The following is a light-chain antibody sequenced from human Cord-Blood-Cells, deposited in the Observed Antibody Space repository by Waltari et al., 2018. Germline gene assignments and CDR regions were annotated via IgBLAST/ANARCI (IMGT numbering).Light chain of an antibody. CDR3: QQSYSTLRIT. V-gene: IGKV1-39*01. CDR1: QSISSY. CDR2: AAS. J-gene: IGKJ4*01. Sequence: DIQMTQSPSSLSASVGDRVTITCRASQSISSYLNWYQQKPGKAPKLLIYAASSLQSGVPSSFSGSGSGTDFTLTISSRQPEDFATYYCQQSYSTLRITFGGGTKVEIK.